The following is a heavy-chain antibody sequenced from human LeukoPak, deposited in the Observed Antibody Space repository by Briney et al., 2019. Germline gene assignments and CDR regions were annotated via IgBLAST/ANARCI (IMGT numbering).Heavy chain of an antibody. CDR2: IWYDGSNK. Sequence: GGSLRLSCAASGFTFSSYGMHWVRQAPGKGLGWVAVIWYDGSNKYYADSVKGRFTISRDNSKNTLYLRMNSLRAEDTAVYYCARAVLRSVTTKISSSAYYYYGMDVWGQGTTVTVSS. J-gene: IGHJ6*02. D-gene: IGHD4-17*01. CDR1: GFTFSSYG. V-gene: IGHV3-33*01. CDR3: ARAVLRSVTTKISSSAYYYYGMDV.